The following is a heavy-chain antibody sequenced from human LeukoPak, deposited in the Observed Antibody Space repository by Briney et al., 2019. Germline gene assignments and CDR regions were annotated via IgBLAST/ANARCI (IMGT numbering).Heavy chain of an antibody. V-gene: IGHV3-9*01. J-gene: IGHJ4*02. D-gene: IGHD2-2*01. CDR1: GFIFDDYG. CDR2: ITWNSGTI. Sequence: GGSLRLSCAASGFIFDDYGMHWVRQAPGKGLEWVSGITWNSGTIDYADSVRGRFTISRDNAKNSLFLQMSSLRAEDTAFYYCAKEDCSGPSCSFDYWGQRILVTASS. CDR3: AKEDCSGPSCSFDY.